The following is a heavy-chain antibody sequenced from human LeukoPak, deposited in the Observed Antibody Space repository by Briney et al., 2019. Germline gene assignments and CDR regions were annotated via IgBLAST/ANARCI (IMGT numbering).Heavy chain of an antibody. D-gene: IGHD5-18*01. J-gene: IGHJ4*02. CDR1: GFTFSSYA. CDR2: ISGSGSST. CDR3: AKARGYSYGYFLRSSFSPFDY. Sequence: GGSLRLSCSASGFTFSSYAMSWVRQAPGKGLEWVSAISGSGSSTYYADSVKGRFTISRDNSKNTLYLQMNSLRAEDTTVYYCAKARGYSYGYFLRSSFSPFDYWGQGTLVTVSS. V-gene: IGHV3-23*01.